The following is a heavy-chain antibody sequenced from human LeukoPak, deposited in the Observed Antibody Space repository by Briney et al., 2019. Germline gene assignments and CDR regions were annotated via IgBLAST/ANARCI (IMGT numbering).Heavy chain of an antibody. D-gene: IGHD3-10*01. V-gene: IGHV3-74*01. J-gene: IGHJ4*02. CDR2: INSDGSST. CDR1: GFTVSSNY. CDR3: ARAPYYGSGSGTFDY. Sequence: GGSLRLSCAASGFTVSSNYMSWVRQAPGKGLVWVSRINSDGSSTSYADSVKGRFTISRDNAKNTLYLQMNSLRAEDTAVYYCARAPYYGSGSGTFDYWGQGTLVTVSS.